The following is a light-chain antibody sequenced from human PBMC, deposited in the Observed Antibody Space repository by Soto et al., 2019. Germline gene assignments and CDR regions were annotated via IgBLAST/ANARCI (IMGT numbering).Light chain of an antibody. CDR2: AAS. CDR3: QQYYSYPRT. Sequence: IQMTQSPSTLSASVGARVPITCRASQGISSYLAWYQQKPGKAPKLLIYAASTLQSGVPSRFSGSGSGTDFTLTISCLQSEDFATYYCQQYYSYPRTFGQGTKVDIK. J-gene: IGKJ1*01. V-gene: IGKV1-8*01. CDR1: QGISSY.